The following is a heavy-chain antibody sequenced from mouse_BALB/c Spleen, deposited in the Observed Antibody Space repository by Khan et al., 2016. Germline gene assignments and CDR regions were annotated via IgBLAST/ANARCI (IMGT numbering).Heavy chain of an antibody. CDR3: ARTARIKY. CDR2: ISYSGST. V-gene: IGHV3-2*02. Sequence: EVQLRESGPGLVKPSQSLSLTCPVTGYSITSGYGWNWIRQFPGNKLEWMGYISYSGSTNYNPSLKSRISITRDTSKNQFFLQLNSVTTEDTATYYCARTARIKYWGQGTTLTVSS. CDR1: GYSITSGYG. J-gene: IGHJ2*01. D-gene: IGHD1-2*01.